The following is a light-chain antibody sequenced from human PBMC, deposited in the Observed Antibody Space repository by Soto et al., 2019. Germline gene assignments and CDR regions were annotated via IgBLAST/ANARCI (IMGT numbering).Light chain of an antibody. J-gene: IGKJ2*02. CDR1: QRVDRY. CDR2: DAY. CDR3: QQRAKWPST. V-gene: IGKV3-11*01. Sequence: EVVLTQSPDTLSLSPGETATLSCRASQRVDRYVAWYQQKLGQAPRLLIYDAYTRATGVAARFTGSGSATEFSLTITSLEPEDFAVYYCQQRAKWPSTFGPGTKVE.